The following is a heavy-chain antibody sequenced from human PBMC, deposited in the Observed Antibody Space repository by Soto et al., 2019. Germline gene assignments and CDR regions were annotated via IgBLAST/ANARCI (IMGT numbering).Heavy chain of an antibody. CDR3: ASRGPRAGTGDLDY. Sequence: ASVKVSCKASGGTFSSYTISWVRQAPGQGLEWMGRIIPILGIANYAQKFQGRVTITADKSTSTAYMELSSLRSEDTAVYYCASRGPRAGTGDLDYWGQGTLVTVSS. D-gene: IGHD3-10*01. CDR2: IIPILGIA. V-gene: IGHV1-69*02. CDR1: GGTFSSYT. J-gene: IGHJ4*02.